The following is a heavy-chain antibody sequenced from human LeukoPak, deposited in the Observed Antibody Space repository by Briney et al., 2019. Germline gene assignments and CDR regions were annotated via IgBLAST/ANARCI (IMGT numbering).Heavy chain of an antibody. CDR3: ARGPRRRYYYYGMDV. CDR1: GGSISSYY. J-gene: IGHJ6*02. CDR2: IYYSGST. Sequence: SETLSLTCTVSGGSISSYYWSWIRQHPGKGLEWIGYIYYSGSTYYNPSLKSRVTISVDTSKNQFSLKLSSVTAADTAVYYCARGPRRRYYYYGMDVWGQGTTVTVSS. V-gene: IGHV4-59*12.